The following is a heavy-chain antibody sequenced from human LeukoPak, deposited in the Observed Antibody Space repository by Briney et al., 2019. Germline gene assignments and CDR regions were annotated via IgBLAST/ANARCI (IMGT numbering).Heavy chain of an antibody. CDR3: ARDSYYESSNYYYAYFDY. V-gene: IGHV3-21*01. CDR1: GFTFRTYN. Sequence: GGSLRLSCAASGFTFRTYNMNCVRQAPGKGLEWVSSIGINDNYIWYADSVKGRFTISRDNAKNSLDLRLDSLRAEDTAVYYCARDSYYESSNYYYAYFDYWGQGTLVTVSS. D-gene: IGHD3-22*01. CDR2: IGINDNYI. J-gene: IGHJ4*02.